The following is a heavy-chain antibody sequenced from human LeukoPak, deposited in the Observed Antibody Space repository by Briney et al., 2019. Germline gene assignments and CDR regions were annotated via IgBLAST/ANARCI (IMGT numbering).Heavy chain of an antibody. CDR1: GFTFSSYG. Sequence: GGSLRLSCAASGFTFSSYGMHWVRQAPGKGLEWVAFIRYDGSNKYYADSVKGRFTTSRDNSKNTLYLQMNSLRAEDTAVYYCAKDLSTFQLYYYDSSGHDYWGQGTLVTVSS. CDR3: AKDLSTFQLYYYDSSGHDY. D-gene: IGHD3-22*01. CDR2: IRYDGSNK. V-gene: IGHV3-30*02. J-gene: IGHJ4*02.